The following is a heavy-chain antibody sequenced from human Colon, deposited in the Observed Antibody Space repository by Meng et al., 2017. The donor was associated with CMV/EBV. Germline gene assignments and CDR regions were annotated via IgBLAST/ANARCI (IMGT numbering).Heavy chain of an antibody. CDR1: GSSIISDSSY. V-gene: IGHV4-61*01. Sequence: SETLSLTCTVSGSSIISDSSYWSWIRQPPGKGLEWIGYIFYSGNTHYNPSLKSRVTISLDTSNTRFSLKLSSVTGADTAVYYCVRGDKGRSGGGYDRVRFDPWGQGTLVTVSS. D-gene: IGHD5-12*01. J-gene: IGHJ5*02. CDR2: IFYSGNT. CDR3: VRGDKGRSGGGYDRVRFDP.